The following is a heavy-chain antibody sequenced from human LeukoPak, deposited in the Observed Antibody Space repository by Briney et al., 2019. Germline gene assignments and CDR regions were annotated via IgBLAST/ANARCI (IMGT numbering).Heavy chain of an antibody. V-gene: IGHV3-15*01. CDR2: IKSKTDGGTT. CDR1: GFTFTNAW. CDR3: TTDLGTYYHGSQRLIPIDY. D-gene: IGHD3-10*01. Sequence: NSGGSLRLSCVDSGFTFTNAWMSWVRQAPGEGLEWIGRIKSKTDGGTTNYAEPVRGRFTISRDGSKSAVYLQMNSLKIEDTAVYYCTTDLGTYYHGSQRLIPIDYWGQGTLVTVSS. J-gene: IGHJ4*02.